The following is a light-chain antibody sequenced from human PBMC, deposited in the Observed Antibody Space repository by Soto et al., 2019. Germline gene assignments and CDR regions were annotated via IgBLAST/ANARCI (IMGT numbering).Light chain of an antibody. CDR2: DVS. V-gene: IGLV2-14*01. Sequence: QSALTQPASVSGSPGQSITISCTGTNDDIGSYDYVSWYQQDPGKAPKLMIYDVSNRPSGIATRFSGSNSGNKASLTIARLQAEDEAHYYCSSYTNARPVIFGGGTKVTVL. CDR1: NDDIGSYDY. J-gene: IGLJ2*01. CDR3: SSYTNARPVI.